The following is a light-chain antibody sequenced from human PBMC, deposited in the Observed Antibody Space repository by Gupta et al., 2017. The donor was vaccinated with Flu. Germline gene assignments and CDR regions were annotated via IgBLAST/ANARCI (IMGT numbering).Light chain of an antibody. CDR1: RLGDKY. Sequence: LTQPPSLSVSPGQPATIHCSGDRLGDKYVCWYRQRPGQSPVLLIYQDIKRPSGIPDRISGSNSGNTATLAIGGTQAVDEAVYFCQAWDGTTVSFGGGTNLTVL. CDR3: QAWDGTTVS. CDR2: QDI. V-gene: IGLV3-1*01. J-gene: IGLJ2*01.